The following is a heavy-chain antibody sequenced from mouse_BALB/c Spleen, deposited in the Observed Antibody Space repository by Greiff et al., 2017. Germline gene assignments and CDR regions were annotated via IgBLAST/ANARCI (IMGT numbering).Heavy chain of an antibody. V-gene: IGHV14-3*02. CDR1: GFNIKDTY. Sequence: EVQLQQSGAELVKPGASVKLSCTASGFNIKDTYMHWVKQRPEQGLEWIGWIDPENGNTIYDPKFQGTASITADTSSNTTYLQLSSLTSEDTAVYYCARTLGRDAMDYWGQGTSVTVSS. CDR2: IDPENGNT. CDR3: ARTLGRDAMDY. D-gene: IGHD4-1*01. J-gene: IGHJ4*01.